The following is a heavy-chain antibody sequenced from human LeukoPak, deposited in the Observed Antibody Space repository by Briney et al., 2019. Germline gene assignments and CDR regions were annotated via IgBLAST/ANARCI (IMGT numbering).Heavy chain of an antibody. CDR3: ARDMYYYDSSTNLSFDY. CDR2: IYTSGST. CDR1: GGSISSYY. Sequence: SETLSLTCTVSGGSISSYYWSWIRQPAGKGLEWIGRIYTSGSTNYNPSLKSRVTMSVDTSKDQFSLKLSSVTAADTAVYYCARDMYYYDSSTNLSFDYWGQGTLVTVSS. V-gene: IGHV4-4*07. J-gene: IGHJ4*02. D-gene: IGHD3-22*01.